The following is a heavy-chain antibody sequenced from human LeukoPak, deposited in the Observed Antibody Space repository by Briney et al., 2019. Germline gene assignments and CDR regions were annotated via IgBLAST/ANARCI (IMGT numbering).Heavy chain of an antibody. CDR2: INQSGST. Sequence: PSETLSLTCAVYVGAFSGYYWRWIRQPPGKGLERIGEINQSGSTNFNPSLKSRVTISVATSKNQFSLKLSSVTAADTAVCYCARGLGSVAGTLFDYWGQGTLVTVSS. CDR1: VGAFSGYY. CDR3: ARGLGSVAGTLFDY. V-gene: IGHV4-34*01. D-gene: IGHD6-19*01. J-gene: IGHJ4*02.